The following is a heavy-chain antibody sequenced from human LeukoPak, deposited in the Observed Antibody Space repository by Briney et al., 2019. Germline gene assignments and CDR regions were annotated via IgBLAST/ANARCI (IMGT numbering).Heavy chain of an antibody. CDR1: GGSISSYY. Sequence: SETLSLTCTVSGGSISSYYWSWIRQPPGKGLEWIGYIYYSGSTNYNPSLKSRVTMSVDTSKNQFSLKLSSVTAADTAVYYCARDIAAAGEYYFDYWGQGTLVTVSS. CDR2: IYYSGST. J-gene: IGHJ4*02. V-gene: IGHV4-59*12. D-gene: IGHD6-13*01. CDR3: ARDIAAAGEYYFDY.